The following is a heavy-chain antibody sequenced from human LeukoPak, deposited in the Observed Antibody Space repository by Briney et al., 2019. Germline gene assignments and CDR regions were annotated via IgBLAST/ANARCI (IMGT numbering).Heavy chain of an antibody. CDR1: GFTFSSYA. CDR2: ISSNGGTT. V-gene: IGHV3-64*01. CDR3: ARGYRGQQPAHTQYYMDV. J-gene: IGHJ6*03. D-gene: IGHD6-13*01. Sequence: GGSLRLSCAASGFTFSSYAMHWVPQAPGKGLEYVSAISSNGGTTYYAYSVKGRFTISRDNSKNTLYLQMGSLRAEDMAVYYCARGYRGQQPAHTQYYMDVWGKGTTVTVSS.